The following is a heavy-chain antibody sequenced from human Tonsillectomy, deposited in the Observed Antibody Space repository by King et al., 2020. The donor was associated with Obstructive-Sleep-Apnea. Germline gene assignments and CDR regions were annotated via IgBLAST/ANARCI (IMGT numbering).Heavy chain of an antibody. V-gene: IGHV5-51*01. CDR2: IYPFDSDT. CDR1: GYSFPNYW. J-gene: IGHJ4*02. CDR3: ARQVYNTGWYGDY. D-gene: IGHD6-19*01. Sequence: VQLVESGAEVRKPGESLKISCKGSGYSFPNYWIGWVRQMPGKGLDWMGVIYPFDSDTRYSPSFQGQVTMSADKSSCTAYLQWSSLKASDTAIYYCARQVYNTGWYGDYWGQGTLVTVSS.